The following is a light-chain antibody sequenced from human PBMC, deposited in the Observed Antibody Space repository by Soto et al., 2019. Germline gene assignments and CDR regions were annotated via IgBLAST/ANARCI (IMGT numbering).Light chain of an antibody. CDR1: QSVNSD. V-gene: IGKV3-15*01. Sequence: EIVMTQSPATLSVSPGDRATLSCTASQSVNSDLAWYQQKPGQSPRLLIYGASTRATGVPARFSGSGSGTEFTLTINSLPSEDFAIYSCQQYNNWPPYTFGQGTKLEIK. J-gene: IGKJ2*01. CDR3: QQYNNWPPYT. CDR2: GAS.